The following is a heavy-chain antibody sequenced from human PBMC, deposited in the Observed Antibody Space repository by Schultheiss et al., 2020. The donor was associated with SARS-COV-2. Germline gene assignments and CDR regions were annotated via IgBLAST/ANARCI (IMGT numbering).Heavy chain of an antibody. CDR3: ARENYGPLLNYGMDV. J-gene: IGHJ6*02. CDR1: GGSISSGYY. Sequence: SQTLSLTCTVSGGSISSGYYWGWIRQPPGKGLEWIGSIYHSGSTNYNPSLKSRVTISVDTSKNQFSLKLSSVTAADTAVYYCARENYGPLLNYGMDVWGQGTTVTVSS. CDR2: IYHSGST. V-gene: IGHV4-38-2*02. D-gene: IGHD4-17*01.